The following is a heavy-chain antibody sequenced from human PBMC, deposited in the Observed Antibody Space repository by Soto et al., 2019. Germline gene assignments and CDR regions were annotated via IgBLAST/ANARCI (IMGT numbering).Heavy chain of an antibody. CDR1: GGSISSSSYY. CDR3: ARHQAHSSSYVDP. Sequence: QLQLQESGPGLVKPSETLSLTCTVSGGSISSSSYYWGWIRQPPGKGLEWIGSIYYSGSTYYNPSLSGRVRVAVHPSQNRFSQKLSSVTAADTAVYYCARHQAHSSSYVDPWGQGTLVPVSS. J-gene: IGHJ5*02. CDR2: IYYSGST. D-gene: IGHD6-13*01. V-gene: IGHV4-39*01.